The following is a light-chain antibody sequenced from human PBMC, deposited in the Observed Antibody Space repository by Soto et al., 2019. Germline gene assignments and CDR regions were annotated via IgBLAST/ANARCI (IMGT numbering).Light chain of an antibody. CDR1: QRVSRD. V-gene: IGKV3-15*01. J-gene: IGKJ4*01. CDR2: RAI. CDR3: QQYNNWAV. Sequence: EIVMTPAPGTLAVSPRERATLSFRASQRVSRDVAWYQQKTGQAPRLLIYRAINRATGIPARFSGSGSGTDFTLTISSLQSEDFAVYYCQQYNNWAVFGGGTKVEIK.